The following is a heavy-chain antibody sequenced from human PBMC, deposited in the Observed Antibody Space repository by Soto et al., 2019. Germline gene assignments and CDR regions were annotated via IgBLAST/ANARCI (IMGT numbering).Heavy chain of an antibody. D-gene: IGHD3-10*01. J-gene: IGHJ6*02. CDR2: IFSSDEK. Sequence: QVTLKESGPVLVKPTETLTLTCTVSGFSLTNNKMGVSWIRQPPGKALEWLANIFSSDEKSYSTSLKSRVTISQDTSKSQVVLKVTNMDPVDTATYYCARISGGSPYYYAMDAWGQGTTVTVSS. CDR3: ARISGGSPYYYAMDA. V-gene: IGHV2-26*01. CDR1: GFSLTNNKMG.